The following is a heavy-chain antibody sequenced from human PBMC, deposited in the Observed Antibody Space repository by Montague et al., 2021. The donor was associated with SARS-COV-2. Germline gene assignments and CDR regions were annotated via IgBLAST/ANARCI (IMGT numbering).Heavy chain of an antibody. CDR3: ARDLGYDSSGPDAFDI. D-gene: IGHD3-22*01. CDR1: GGSISSYY. CDR2: IYYSGST. V-gene: IGHV4-59*01. J-gene: IGHJ3*02. Sequence: SETLSLTCTVSGGSISSYYWSWIRQPPGKGLEWIGYIYYSGSTNYNPSLRSRVTISVDASKNQFSLKLSSVTAADTAVYYCARDLGYDSSGPDAFDIWGQGTMVTVSP.